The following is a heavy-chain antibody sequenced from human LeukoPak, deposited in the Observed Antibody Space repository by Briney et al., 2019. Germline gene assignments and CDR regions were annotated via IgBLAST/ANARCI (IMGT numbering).Heavy chain of an antibody. CDR2: IYYSGST. J-gene: IGHJ6*02. Sequence: PSETLSLTCAVSGGSISSGGYHWSWIRQHPGKGLEWIGYIYYSGSTYYNPSLKSRVTISVDTSKNQFSLKLSSVTAADTAVYYCARERSRYGAYYYGMDVWGQGTTVTVSS. V-gene: IGHV4-31*11. D-gene: IGHD4-17*01. CDR3: ARERSRYGAYYYGMDV. CDR1: GGSISSGGYH.